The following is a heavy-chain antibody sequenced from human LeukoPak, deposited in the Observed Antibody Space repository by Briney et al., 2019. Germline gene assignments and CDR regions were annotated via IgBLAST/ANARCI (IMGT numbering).Heavy chain of an antibody. CDR1: GYTFTTYG. V-gene: IGHV1-18*01. J-gene: IGHJ4*02. D-gene: IGHD6-19*01. CDR2: ISSYNGNT. Sequence: ASVKVSCKTSGYTFTTYGISWIRQASGQGLEWMGWISSYNGNTNYAQKFQGRVSMTTDTSTSTAYMEVRSLRSDDTAVYYCARGHSSGWYWVDYWGQGTLVTVSS. CDR3: ARGHSSGWYWVDY.